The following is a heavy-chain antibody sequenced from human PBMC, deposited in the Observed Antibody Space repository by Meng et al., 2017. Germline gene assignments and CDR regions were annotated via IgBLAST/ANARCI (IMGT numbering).Heavy chain of an antibody. J-gene: IGHJ4*02. D-gene: IGHD6-19*01. V-gene: IGHV3-48*03. CDR1: GFTFSSYE. CDR3: ARVGAVAVSDY. CDR2: ISSSGSTI. Sequence: GGSLRLSCAASGFTFSSYEMNWVRQAPGKGLEWVSYISSSGSTIYYADSVKGRFTISRDNAKNSLYLQMNSLRAEDTAVYYCARVGAVAVSDYWGQGTLVTVSS.